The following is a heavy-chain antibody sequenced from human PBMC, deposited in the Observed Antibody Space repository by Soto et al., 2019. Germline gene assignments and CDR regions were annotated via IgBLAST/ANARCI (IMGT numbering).Heavy chain of an antibody. CDR1: GGSISSGDYH. V-gene: IGHV4-39*01. CDR3: ARGILY. Sequence: PSETLSLTCTVSGGSISSGDYHWGWIRQPPGKGLEYIGSIHKSGTTFYKPSLKSRVTISVDTSKNQLSLKLTSVTGADTAVYYCARGILYWGQGSLVTVSS. CDR2: IHKSGTT. J-gene: IGHJ4*02.